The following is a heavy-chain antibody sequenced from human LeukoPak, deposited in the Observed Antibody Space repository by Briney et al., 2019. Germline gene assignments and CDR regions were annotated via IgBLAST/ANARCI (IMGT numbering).Heavy chain of an antibody. CDR1: GYTFTGYY. J-gene: IGHJ4*02. Sequence: ASVKVSCKASGYTFTGYYMHWVRQAPGQGHEWMGWINPNSGGTNYAQKFQGRVTMTRDTSISTAYMELSRLRSDDTAVYYCARGVVGAPYFDYWGQGTLVTVSS. CDR2: INPNSGGT. D-gene: IGHD1-26*01. CDR3: ARGVVGAPYFDY. V-gene: IGHV1-2*02.